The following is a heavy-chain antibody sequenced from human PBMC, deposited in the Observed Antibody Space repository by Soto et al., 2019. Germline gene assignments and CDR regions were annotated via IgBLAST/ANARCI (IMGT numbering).Heavy chain of an antibody. Sequence: QLQLQESGPGLVKPSETLSLTCTVSGGSISSSSYYWGWIRQPPGKGLEWIGSIYYSGSTYYNPSLKSRVTISVDTSKNQFSLKLSSVTAADTAVYYCARLGGYPLLFDYWGQGTLVTVSS. V-gene: IGHV4-39*01. CDR2: IYYSGST. J-gene: IGHJ4*02. CDR1: GGSISSSSYY. D-gene: IGHD3-16*02. CDR3: ARLGGYPLLFDY.